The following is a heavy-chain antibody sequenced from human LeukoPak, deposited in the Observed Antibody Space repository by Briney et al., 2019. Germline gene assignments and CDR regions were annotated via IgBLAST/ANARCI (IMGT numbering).Heavy chain of an antibody. V-gene: IGHV3-7*04. J-gene: IGHJ4*02. CDR1: GFTFSNYW. CDR2: IKQDGSDK. D-gene: IGHD3-10*01. Sequence: GGSLRLSCAASGFTFSNYWMSWVRQAPVKGLQWVANIKQDGSDKYYVDSVKGRFTISRDNAKNSLYLQMNSLRAEDTAVYYCARITEYGSFEYWGQGTLVTVSS. CDR3: ARITEYGSFEY.